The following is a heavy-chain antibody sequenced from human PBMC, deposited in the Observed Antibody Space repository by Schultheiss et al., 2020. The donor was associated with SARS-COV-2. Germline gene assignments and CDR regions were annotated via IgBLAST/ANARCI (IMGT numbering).Heavy chain of an antibody. CDR1: GGSFSGHY. D-gene: IGHD3-16*01. J-gene: IGHJ4*02. CDR3: ARWGGGAVALGDY. Sequence: SQTLSLTCGVCGGSFSGHYWNWIRQHPGKGLEWIGYIYYSGSTYYNPSLKSRVTISVDTSKNQFSLKLSSVTAADTAVYYCARWGGGAVALGDYWGQGTLVTVSS. CDR2: IYYSGST. V-gene: IGHV4-59*11.